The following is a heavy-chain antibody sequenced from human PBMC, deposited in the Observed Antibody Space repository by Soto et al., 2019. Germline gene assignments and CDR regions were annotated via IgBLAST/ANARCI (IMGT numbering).Heavy chain of an antibody. V-gene: IGHV3-30*18. D-gene: IGHD6-19*01. CDR3: AKSYNSGYYVHFDF. CDR1: GFTFTSYA. Sequence: QPVGSLRLSCAASGFTFTSYAMHWVRQAPGKGLEWVALISDDGRNKYYADSVKGRFTISRDNSKNTLSLQMNSLRGEDTAVYYCAKSYNSGYYVHFDFWGQGTLVTVSS. CDR2: ISDDGRNK. J-gene: IGHJ4*02.